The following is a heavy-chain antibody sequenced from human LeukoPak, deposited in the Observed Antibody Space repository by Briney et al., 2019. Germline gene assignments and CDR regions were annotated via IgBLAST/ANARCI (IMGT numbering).Heavy chain of an antibody. CDR3: ARDRAMVVGSSWYYDY. V-gene: IGHV3-33*01. Sequence: PGGSLRLSCAASGFTLSDYGMHWVRQAPGKGLEWVSLIWYDGSKKYYADSVKGRFTISRDDSKNTLYLQMNSLRAEDTALYYCARDRAMVVGSSWYYDYWGQGTLATVSS. CDR2: IWYDGSKK. J-gene: IGHJ4*02. D-gene: IGHD2-21*01. CDR1: GFTLSDYG.